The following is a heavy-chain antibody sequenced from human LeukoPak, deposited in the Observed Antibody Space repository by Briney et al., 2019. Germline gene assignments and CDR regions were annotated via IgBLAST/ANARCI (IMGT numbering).Heavy chain of an antibody. CDR1: GGSISSCSYY. V-gene: IGHV4-61*02. J-gene: IGHJ4*02. Sequence: KPSQTLSLTCTVSGGSISSCSYYWSWIRQPAGKGLEWIGRIYTSGSTNYNPSLKSRVTISVDTSKNQFSLKLSSVTAADTAVYYCARDLVYSYGHFDYWGQGTLVTVSS. D-gene: IGHD5-18*01. CDR2: IYTSGST. CDR3: ARDLVYSYGHFDY.